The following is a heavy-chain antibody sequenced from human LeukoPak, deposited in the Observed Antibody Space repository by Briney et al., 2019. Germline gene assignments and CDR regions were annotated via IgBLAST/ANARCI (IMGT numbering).Heavy chain of an antibody. CDR3: LKRPDPWTFDI. Sequence: PGGSLRLSCAASGFTFGSYAMSWVRQAPGKGLEWVSAITGSGDTTYYAYSVKGRFTISRDNSKNTLFLQMTSLRADDTAVYYCLKRPDPWTFDIWGQGTMLTVSS. CDR1: GFTFGSYA. D-gene: IGHD1-14*01. J-gene: IGHJ3*02. V-gene: IGHV3-23*01. CDR2: ITGSGDTT.